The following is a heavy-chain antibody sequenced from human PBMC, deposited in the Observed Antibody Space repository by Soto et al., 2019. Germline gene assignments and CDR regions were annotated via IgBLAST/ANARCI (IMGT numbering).Heavy chain of an antibody. J-gene: IGHJ3*02. CDR1: GFTVSSNY. CDR3: ARDRQTRVTIFRVVTPGVAFDI. CDR2: IYSGGST. Sequence: EVQLVESGGGLVQPGGSLRLSCAASGFTVSSNYMSWVRQAPGKGLEWVSVIYSGGSTYYADSVKGRFTISRDNSKNTLYLQMNSLRAEDTAVYYCARDRQTRVTIFRVVTPGVAFDIWGQGTMVTVSS. V-gene: IGHV3-66*01. D-gene: IGHD3-3*01.